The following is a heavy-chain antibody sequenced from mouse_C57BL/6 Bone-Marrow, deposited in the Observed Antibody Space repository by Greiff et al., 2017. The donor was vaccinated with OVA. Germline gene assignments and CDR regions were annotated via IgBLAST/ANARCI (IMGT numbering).Heavy chain of an antibody. V-gene: IGHV1-59*01. CDR2: IDPSDSYT. CDR3: ARSPDYGSTSWYFDV. D-gene: IGHD1-1*01. Sequence: QVQLQQPGAELVRPGTSVKLSCKASGYTFTSYWMHWVKQRPGQGLEWIGVIDPSDSYTNYNQKFKGKATLTVDTSSSTAYMQLSSLTSEDSAVYYCARSPDYGSTSWYFDVWGTGTTVTVSS. CDR1: GYTFTSYW. J-gene: IGHJ1*03.